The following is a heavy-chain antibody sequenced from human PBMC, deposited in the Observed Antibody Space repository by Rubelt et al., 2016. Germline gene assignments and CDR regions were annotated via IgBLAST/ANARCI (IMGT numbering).Heavy chain of an antibody. CDR1: GFTFSSYA. V-gene: IGHV3-30*04. J-gene: IGHJ6*02. D-gene: IGHD6-19*01. CDR3: ARAQYSSGWYTYCYYYGMDV. CDR2: ISYDGSNK. Sequence: QVQLVESGGGVVQPGRSLRLSCAASGFTFSSYAMHWVRQAPGKGLEWVAVISYDGSNKYYADSVKGRFTISRDNSKNTLYLQMNSLRAEDTAVYDCARAQYSSGWYTYCYYYGMDVWGQGTTVTVSS.